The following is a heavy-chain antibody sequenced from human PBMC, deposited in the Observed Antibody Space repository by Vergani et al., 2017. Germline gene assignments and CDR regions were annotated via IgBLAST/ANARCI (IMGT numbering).Heavy chain of an antibody. V-gene: IGHV7-4-1*02. Sequence: QVQLLQSGSELKKPGASVRISCEASGYTFTNYPLIWVRQAPGQGLEFMGWINTNSGNPTYAPGFTGRFVFSLDTSVSTAYLQISGLKAEDSAVYYCARGRQWRLTEYLYGMDVWGQGTLVTVSS. CDR2: INTNSGNP. J-gene: IGHJ6*02. CDR3: ARGRQWRLTEYLYGMDV. D-gene: IGHD6-19*01. CDR1: GYTFTNYP.